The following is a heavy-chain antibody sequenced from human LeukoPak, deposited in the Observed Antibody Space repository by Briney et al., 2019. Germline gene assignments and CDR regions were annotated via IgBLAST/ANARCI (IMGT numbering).Heavy chain of an antibody. CDR3: ARVPSGKGWNYYYYGMDV. D-gene: IGHD1-1*01. V-gene: IGHV3-7*03. J-gene: IGHJ6*04. CDR1: GFTFSGYR. Sequence: PGGSLRLSCATSGFTFSGYRMTWVRQAPGKGLEWVANIKQNGSVKYYVDYVKGRFTISRDNAKNSLYLQMNSLRADDTAVYYCARVPSGKGWNYYYYGMDVWGKGTTVTVSS. CDR2: IKQNGSVK.